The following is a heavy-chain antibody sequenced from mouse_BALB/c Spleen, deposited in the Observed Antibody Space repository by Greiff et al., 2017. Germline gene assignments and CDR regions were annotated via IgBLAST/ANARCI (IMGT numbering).Heavy chain of an antibody. V-gene: IGHV1-14*01. J-gene: IGHJ1*01. CDR3: ARVEDYDGYYLSYWYFDV. Sequence: EVQLQQSGPELVKPGASVKMSCKASGYTFTSYVMHWVKQKPGQGLEWIGYINPYNDGTKYNEKFKGKATLTSDKSSSTAYMELSSLTSEDSAVYYCARVEDYDGYYLSYWYFDVWGAGTTVTVSS. CDR1: GYTFTSYV. CDR2: INPYNDGT. D-gene: IGHD2-3*01.